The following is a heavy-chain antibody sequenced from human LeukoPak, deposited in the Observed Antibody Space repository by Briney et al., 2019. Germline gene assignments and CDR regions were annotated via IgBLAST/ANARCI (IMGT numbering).Heavy chain of an antibody. CDR1: DEVITSNNW. D-gene: IGHD1-26*01. Sequence: SETLSLTCTVSDEVITSNNWWSWVRQSPGKGLEWIGEIFHSGTTRYKASLESRVTMLLDKSKNQFSLRLNSVTAADTAVYFCARLRLSGGSFSVGWFDPWGQGTLVTVSS. J-gene: IGHJ5*02. CDR2: IFHSGTT. CDR3: ARLRLSGGSFSVGWFDP. V-gene: IGHV4-4*02.